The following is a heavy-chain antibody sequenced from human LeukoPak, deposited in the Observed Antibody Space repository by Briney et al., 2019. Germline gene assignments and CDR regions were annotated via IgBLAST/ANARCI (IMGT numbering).Heavy chain of an antibody. CDR3: ARQKRDQLLINWFDP. D-gene: IGHD2-2*01. J-gene: IGHJ5*02. CDR1: GFTFSSYW. Sequence: GGSLRLSCAASGFTFSSYWMHWVRQAPGKGLVWVSRINSDGSSTSYADSVKGRFTISRDNAKNTLYLQMNSLRAEDTAVYYCARQKRDQLLINWFDPWGQGTLVTVSS. V-gene: IGHV3-74*01. CDR2: INSDGSST.